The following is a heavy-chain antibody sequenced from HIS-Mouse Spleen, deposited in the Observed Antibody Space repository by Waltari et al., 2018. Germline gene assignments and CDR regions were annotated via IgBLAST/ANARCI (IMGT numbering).Heavy chain of an antibody. CDR1: GFTFSSYA. Sequence: QVQLVESGGGVVQPGRSLRLSCAASGFTFSSYAMHRVRQAPGKGLEWVAVISYGGSNKYYADSVKGRFTISRDNSKNTLYLQMNSLRAEDTAVYYCARGFVDTAMVDYWGQGTLVTVSS. D-gene: IGHD5-18*01. CDR3: ARGFVDTAMVDY. V-gene: IGHV3-30-3*01. CDR2: ISYGGSNK. J-gene: IGHJ4*02.